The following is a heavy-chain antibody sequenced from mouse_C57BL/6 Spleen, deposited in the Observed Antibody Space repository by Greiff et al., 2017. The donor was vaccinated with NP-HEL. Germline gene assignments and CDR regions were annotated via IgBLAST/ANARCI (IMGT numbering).Heavy chain of an antibody. CDR1: GYTFTDHT. CDR3: ARRDSFYAMGY. V-gene: IGHV1-78*01. J-gene: IGHJ4*01. D-gene: IGHD1-1*01. Sequence: QVQLQQSDAELVQPGASVKISCKVSGYTFTDHTIHWMKQRPEQGLEWIGYIYPRAGSTTYNEKFTGKATLTADKSSSTAYMQLNILTSDDSAFYFCARRDSFYAMGYWGQGTSVTVAS. CDR2: IYPRAGST.